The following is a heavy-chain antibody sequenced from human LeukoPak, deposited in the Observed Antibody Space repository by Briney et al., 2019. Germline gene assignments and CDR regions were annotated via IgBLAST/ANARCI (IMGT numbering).Heavy chain of an antibody. D-gene: IGHD3-3*01. V-gene: IGHV1-3*01. CDR3: ARDLGVLRFLEWPYGMDV. CDR2: INAGNGNT. CDR1: GYTFTSYY. Sequence: GASVKVSCKASGYTFTSYYMHWVRQAPGQRLEWMGWINAGNGNTKYSQKFQGRVTITRDTSASTAYMELSSLRSEDTAVYYCARDLGVLRFLEWPYGMDVWGQGTTVTVSS. J-gene: IGHJ6*02.